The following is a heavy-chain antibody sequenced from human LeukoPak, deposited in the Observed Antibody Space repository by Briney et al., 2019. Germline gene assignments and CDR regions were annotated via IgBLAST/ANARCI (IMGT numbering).Heavy chain of an antibody. CDR3: ARDTDFHFDY. J-gene: IGHJ4*02. V-gene: IGHV3-7*05. CDR2: IKEDGSEK. Sequence: GGSLRLSCVASGFTFSSYWMSWVRQAPGKGLEWVVNIKEDGSEKYYVDSVEGRFTISRGNPKNSLYLQMNSLRAEDTAVYYCARDTDFHFDYWGQGTLVTVSS. CDR1: GFTFSSYW.